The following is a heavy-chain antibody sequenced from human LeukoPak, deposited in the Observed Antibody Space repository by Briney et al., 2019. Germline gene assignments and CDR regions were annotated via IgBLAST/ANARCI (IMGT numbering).Heavy chain of an antibody. V-gene: IGHV1-46*02. CDR3: ARAMVRGVIRDY. J-gene: IGHJ4*02. CDR2: INPSDDST. Sequence: GASVKVSCKASGYTFNSSYMHWVRQAPGQGLEWMGIINPSDDSTRYAQKFQGRVTMTKDTSTNTAYMELRSLRSDDTAVYYCARAMVRGVIRDYWGQGTLVTVSS. CDR1: GYTFNSSY. D-gene: IGHD3-10*01.